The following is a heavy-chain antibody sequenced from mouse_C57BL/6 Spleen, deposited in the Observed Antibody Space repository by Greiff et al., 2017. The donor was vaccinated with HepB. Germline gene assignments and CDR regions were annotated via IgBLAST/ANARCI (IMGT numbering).Heavy chain of an antibody. CDR1: GYSITSGYY. V-gene: IGHV3-6*01. CDR2: ISYDGSN. CDR3: ARVNYGSYWYFDV. Sequence: EVQLQESGPGLVKPSQSLSLTCSVTGYSITSGYYWNWIRQFPGNKLEWMGYISYDGSNNYNPSLKNRISITRDTSKNQFFLKLNSVTTEDTATYYCARVNYGSYWYFDVWGTGTTVTVSS. J-gene: IGHJ1*03. D-gene: IGHD1-1*01.